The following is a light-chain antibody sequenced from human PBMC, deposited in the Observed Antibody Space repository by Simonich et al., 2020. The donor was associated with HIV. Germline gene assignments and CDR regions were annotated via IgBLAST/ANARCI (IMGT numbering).Light chain of an antibody. V-gene: IGKV1-12*01. CDR1: QGISSY. J-gene: IGKJ3*01. Sequence: DIQMTQSPSSVSASVGDRVTITCRARQGISSYLAWYQQKPGKAPNLLIYSASTLHSGVPSRFSGSGSGTDFTLTISSLQPEDVATYHCQQANSFPFTFGPGTKVDIK. CDR2: SAS. CDR3: QQANSFPFT.